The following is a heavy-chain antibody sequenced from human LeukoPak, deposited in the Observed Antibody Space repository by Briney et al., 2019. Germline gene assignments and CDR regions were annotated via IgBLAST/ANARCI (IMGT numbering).Heavy chain of an antibody. D-gene: IGHD3-3*01. Sequence: SGGSLRLSCAASGFTFSSYWMSWVRQAPGKGLEWVANIKQDGSEKYYVDSVKGRFTISRDNAKNSLYLQMNSLRAEDTAVYYCARVITGGKYDFWIDNWFDPWGQGTLVTVSS. CDR2: IKQDGSEK. J-gene: IGHJ5*02. CDR3: ARVITGGKYDFWIDNWFDP. V-gene: IGHV3-7*01. CDR1: GFTFSSYW.